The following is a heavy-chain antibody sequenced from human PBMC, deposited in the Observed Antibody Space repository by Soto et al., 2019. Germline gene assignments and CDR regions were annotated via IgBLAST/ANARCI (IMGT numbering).Heavy chain of an antibody. CDR3: VRDGDTTVEETAYGGLAY. J-gene: IGHJ4*02. CDR2: FDPEDGET. V-gene: IGHV1-24*01. Sequence: ASVKVSCKVSGYTLTELSMHWVRQAPGKGLEWMGGFDPEDGETIYAQKFQGRVTMTEDTSTDTAYMELSSLRSEDTAVYYCVRDGDTTVEETAYGGLAYWGQGTMVTVSS. CDR1: GYTLTELS. D-gene: IGHD4-4*01.